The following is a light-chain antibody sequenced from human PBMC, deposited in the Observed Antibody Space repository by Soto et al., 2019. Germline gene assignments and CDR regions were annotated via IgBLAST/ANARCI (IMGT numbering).Light chain of an antibody. V-gene: IGKV3-20*01. CDR3: QQYGSSGT. J-gene: IGKJ1*01. CDR1: QSVSSN. CDR2: DAS. Sequence: EIVLTQSPGILSLSPGERATLSCRASQSVSSNLAWYQQKPGQAPRLLIYDASSRATGIPDRFSGGGSGTDFSLTISRLDPEDFAVYYCQQYGSSGTFGQGTKVDI.